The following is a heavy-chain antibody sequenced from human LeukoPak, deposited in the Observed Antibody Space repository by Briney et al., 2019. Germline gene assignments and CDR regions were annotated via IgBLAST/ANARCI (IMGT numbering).Heavy chain of an antibody. CDR3: ARDGGNPFSVVGATD. V-gene: IGHV3-23*01. J-gene: IGHJ4*02. CDR1: GFTFSSYA. CDR2: ISGSGGST. D-gene: IGHD1-26*01. Sequence: GGSLRLSCAASGFTFSSYAMSWVRQAPGKGLEWVSAISGSGGSTYYADSVKGRFTISRDNSKNTLYLQMGSLRAEDMAVYYCARDGGNPFSVVGATDWGQGTLVTVSS.